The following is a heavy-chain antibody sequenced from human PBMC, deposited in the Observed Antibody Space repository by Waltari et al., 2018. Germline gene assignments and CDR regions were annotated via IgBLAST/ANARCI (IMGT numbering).Heavy chain of an antibody. CDR1: GGSISTSTPY. CDR3: ARSFGGSGSYKFDY. V-gene: IGHV4-39*02. D-gene: IGHD3-10*01. J-gene: IGHJ4*02. Sequence: QLQLKESGPRLVKSPATLSLTCTTSGGSISTSTPYWAWIRQTPGKGPEWIGSVSYNGTAYYNPSLESRVTMSVDRSKNHFSLDLESVTTPDTSIYFCARSFGGSGSYKFDYWGQGILVTVSS. CDR2: VSYNGTA.